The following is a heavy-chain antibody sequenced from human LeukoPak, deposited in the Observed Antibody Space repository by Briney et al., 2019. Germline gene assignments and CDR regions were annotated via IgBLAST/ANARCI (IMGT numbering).Heavy chain of an antibody. D-gene: IGHD3-3*01. J-gene: IGHJ5*02. CDR2: IYYSGST. V-gene: IGHV4-39*01. Sequence: SETLSLTCSVSGSSISSNSYYWGWIRQSPGKGLEWIGSIYYSGSTYYNPSLKSRVIMSVDTSKNQFSLRLSSVTAADTAVYYCARHNYYNFWNALNWFDPWGQGTPVTVSS. CDR1: GSSISSNSYY. CDR3: ARHNYYNFWNALNWFDP.